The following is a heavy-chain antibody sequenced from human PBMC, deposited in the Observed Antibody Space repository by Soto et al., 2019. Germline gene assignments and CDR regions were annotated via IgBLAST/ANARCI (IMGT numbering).Heavy chain of an antibody. J-gene: IGHJ4*02. V-gene: IGHV4-39*02. CDR1: GGPIRSSSHC. CDR2: IDESGDS. CDR3: AREGGYVDY. Sequence: PSGTLYLTCTVSGGPIRSSSHCWGWIRQSPGTGLEWIGSIDESGDSYYNPSLKSRVTIFVDTSKNQFSLKLISVTGADSAIYYWAREGGYVDYWGQGTRVTVSS. D-gene: IGHD1-1*01.